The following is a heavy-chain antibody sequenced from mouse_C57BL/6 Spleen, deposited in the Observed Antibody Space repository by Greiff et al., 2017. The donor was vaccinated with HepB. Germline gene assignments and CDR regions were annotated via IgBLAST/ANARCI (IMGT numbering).Heavy chain of an antibody. J-gene: IGHJ3*01. CDR2: IDPSDSET. V-gene: IGHV1-52*01. Sequence: QVQLQQPGAELVRPGSSVKLSCKASGYTFTSYWMHWVKQRPIQGLEWIGNIDPSDSETHYNQKFKDKATLTVDKSSSTAYMQLSSLTSEDSAVYYGARGIYGSSLWFAYWGQGTLVTVSA. CDR3: ARGIYGSSLWFAY. CDR1: GYTFTSYW. D-gene: IGHD1-1*01.